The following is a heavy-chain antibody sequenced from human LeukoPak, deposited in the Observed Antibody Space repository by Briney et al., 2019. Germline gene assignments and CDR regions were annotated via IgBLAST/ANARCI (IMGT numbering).Heavy chain of an antibody. Sequence: PGGSLRLSCAASGFTFNSYSMNWVRQAPGKGLEWVSSISSSSTLMYYADSMKGRFTISRDNAKNSLYLHMNSLRAEDTAVYYCASGYYYDSSGFQSHAFDIWGQGTMVTVSS. J-gene: IGHJ3*02. CDR3: ASGYYYDSSGFQSHAFDI. V-gene: IGHV3-21*01. CDR1: GFTFNSYS. CDR2: ISSSSTLM. D-gene: IGHD3-22*01.